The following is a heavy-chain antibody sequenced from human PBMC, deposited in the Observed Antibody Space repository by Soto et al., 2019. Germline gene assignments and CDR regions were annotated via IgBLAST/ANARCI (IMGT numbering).Heavy chain of an antibody. Sequence: QEHLVESGGGVVQPGRSLRLSCAASGSIFSGYGMHWVRQAPGKGLEWVAVIWYDGSNKYYADSVKGRFTISRDNSKNMLYLQMDSLRAEDTAVYYCARHGIGGTAFRGFCDYWGQGTLVTVSS. CDR3: ARHGIGGTAFRGFCDY. CDR1: GSIFSGYG. J-gene: IGHJ4*02. V-gene: IGHV3-33*01. D-gene: IGHD1-7*01. CDR2: IWYDGSNK.